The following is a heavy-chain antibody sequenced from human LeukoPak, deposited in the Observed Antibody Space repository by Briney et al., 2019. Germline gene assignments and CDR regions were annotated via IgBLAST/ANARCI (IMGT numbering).Heavy chain of an antibody. CDR2: MSSSGDTI. Sequence: GGSLRLSCAASGFSFSDYYMSWIRQAPGKGLEWVSYMSSSGDTIYYADSVKGRFTISRDNAKNSLFLQMNSLRAEDTAVYYCAKDREGSPHFDYWGQGTLVTVSS. D-gene: IGHD6-13*01. V-gene: IGHV3-11*01. J-gene: IGHJ4*02. CDR1: GFSFSDYY. CDR3: AKDREGSPHFDY.